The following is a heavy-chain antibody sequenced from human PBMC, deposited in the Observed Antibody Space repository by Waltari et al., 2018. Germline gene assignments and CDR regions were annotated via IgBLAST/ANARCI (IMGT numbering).Heavy chain of an antibody. D-gene: IGHD3-10*01. V-gene: IGHV1-3*03. J-gene: IGHJ4*02. Sequence: QVQLVQSGAEVKKPGASVKVSGKASGYTFTSYAMHWVRQAPGQRLEWMGWINAGNGNTKYSQEFQGRVTITRDTSASTAYMELSSLRSEDMAVYYCARGQTGSRFDYWGQGTLVTVSS. CDR3: ARGQTGSRFDY. CDR2: INAGNGNT. CDR1: GYTFTSYA.